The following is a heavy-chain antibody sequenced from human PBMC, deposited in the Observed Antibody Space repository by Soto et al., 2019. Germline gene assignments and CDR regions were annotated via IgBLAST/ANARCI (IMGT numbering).Heavy chain of an antibody. D-gene: IGHD4-17*01. V-gene: IGHV4-30-4*01. Sequence: SETLSLTCTVSGGSISSGDFSGIWIRNPPGKGLELIGNIYYSGSTYYNPSLRSRAIMSVDTYQNQFSLKLSSLTAADTAVYFCARADDFSDRFDYWGQGALVTVSS. CDR2: IYYSGST. CDR3: ARADDFSDRFDY. J-gene: IGHJ4*02. CDR1: GGSISSGDFS.